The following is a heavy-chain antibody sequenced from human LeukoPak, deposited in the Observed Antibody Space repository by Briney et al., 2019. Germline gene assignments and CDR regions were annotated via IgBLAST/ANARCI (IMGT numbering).Heavy chain of an antibody. V-gene: IGHV3-74*01. Sequence: GVSLRLSCAASGFTFSNYWMHWVRQAPGKGLVWVSRFNSDGRSTYYEDSVKGRFTISRDNAKNTLYLQMNSLRAEDTAVYYCARGRYYLDSWGQGTLVTVSS. CDR1: GFTFSNYW. J-gene: IGHJ4*02. CDR3: ARGRYYLDS. D-gene: IGHD4-17*01. CDR2: FNSDGRST.